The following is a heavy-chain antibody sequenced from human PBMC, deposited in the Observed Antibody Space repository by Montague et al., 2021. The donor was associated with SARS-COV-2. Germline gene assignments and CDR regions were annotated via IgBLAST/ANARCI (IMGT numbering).Heavy chain of an antibody. Sequence: SETLSLTCVVSGGSISTDNWWTWVRLPPGKGLEWDGVFYDTGSTKYKPSLKSRVSISVDKSWNQFSLMLTSVTAADTAIYYCARKGSGRSDLAYWGQGTLVTVSS. D-gene: IGHD1-26*01. J-gene: IGHJ4*02. CDR3: ARKGSGRSDLAY. CDR1: GGSISTDNW. V-gene: IGHV4-4*02. CDR2: FYDTGST.